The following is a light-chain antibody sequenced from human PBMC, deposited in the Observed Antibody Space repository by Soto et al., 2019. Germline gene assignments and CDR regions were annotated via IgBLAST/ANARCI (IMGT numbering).Light chain of an antibody. V-gene: IGKV3D-15*01. CDR2: GAS. Sequence: EIVMTQSPATLSVSPGERATLSCRASPSASSNLAWYQHKPGQAPRLLIYGASTSSTGIPARFSGSGSGTEFTLTISSLQSEDFAVYYCQQDENWPAHTFGGGTKVEIK. J-gene: IGKJ4*01. CDR3: QQDENWPAHT. CDR1: PSASSN.